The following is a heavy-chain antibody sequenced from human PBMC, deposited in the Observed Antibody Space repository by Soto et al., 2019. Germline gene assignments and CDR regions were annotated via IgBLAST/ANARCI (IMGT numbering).Heavy chain of an antibody. J-gene: IGHJ4*02. CDR2: ISGSGGST. D-gene: IGHD3-22*01. CDR3: ATRAYYYDSSGYFDY. Sequence: SLRLSFAASGFTFSSYAMILFRQAPGKGLEWVSAISGSGGSTYYADSVKGRFTISRDNSKNTLYLQMNSLRAEDTAVYYCATRAYYYDSSGYFDYWGQGTLVTVSS. CDR1: GFTFSSYA. V-gene: IGHV3-23*01.